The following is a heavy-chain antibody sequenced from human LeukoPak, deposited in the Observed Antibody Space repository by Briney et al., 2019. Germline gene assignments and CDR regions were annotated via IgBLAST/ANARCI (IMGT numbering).Heavy chain of an antibody. J-gene: IGHJ4*02. Sequence: PSETLSLTCAVYGGSFSGYYWSWIRQPPGKGLEWIGEINHSGGTKYNPSLKSRVTISVDTSKNQFSLKLSSVTAEDTAVYYCARKGGSDYWGQGTLVTVSS. V-gene: IGHV4-34*01. CDR2: INHSGGT. CDR3: ARKGGSDY. CDR1: GGSFSGYY. D-gene: IGHD3-10*01.